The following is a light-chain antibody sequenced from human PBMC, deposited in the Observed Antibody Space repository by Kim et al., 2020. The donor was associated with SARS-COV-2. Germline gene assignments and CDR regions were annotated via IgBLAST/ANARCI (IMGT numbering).Light chain of an antibody. CDR2: AAS. J-gene: IGKJ1*01. CDR1: QSISWY. V-gene: IGKV1-39*01. Sequence: DIQMTQSPSSLSASVGDRVTITCRASQSISWYLNWYQQKPGKAPKLLIYAASSLQSGVPSRFSGSGSGTDFTLTISSLQPEDFATYYCQQSYSTPWTFGQGTKVDIK. CDR3: QQSYSTPWT.